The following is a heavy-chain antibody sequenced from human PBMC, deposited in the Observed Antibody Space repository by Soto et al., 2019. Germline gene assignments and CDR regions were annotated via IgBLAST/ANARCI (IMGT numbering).Heavy chain of an antibody. CDR2: IIPILGIA. J-gene: IGHJ4*02. D-gene: IGHD2-2*01. Sequence: QVQLVQSGAEVKKPGSSVKVSCKASGGTFSSYTISWVRQAPGQGLEWMGRIIPILGIANYAQKFQGRVTSTADKSTSTAYMELSSLRSEDTAVYYCARDRVYCSSTSCPRSNYFDYWGQGTLVTVSS. CDR3: ARDRVYCSSTSCPRSNYFDY. V-gene: IGHV1-69*08. CDR1: GGTFSSYT.